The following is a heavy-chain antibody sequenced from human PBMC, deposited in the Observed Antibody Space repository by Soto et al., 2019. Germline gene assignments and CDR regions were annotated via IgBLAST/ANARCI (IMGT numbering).Heavy chain of an antibody. J-gene: IGHJ5*02. D-gene: IGHD3-22*01. CDR2: IKSKTDGGTT. V-gene: IGHV3-15*07. CDR3: TTDPYDSSGPPVGP. Sequence: AWSLRLSCAASGLTFSNAWMNWVRQAPGKGLEWVGRIKSKTDGGTTDYAAPVKGRFTISRDDSKNTLYLQMNSLKTEDTAVYYCTTDPYDSSGPPVGPWGQGTLVTVSS. CDR1: GLTFSNAW.